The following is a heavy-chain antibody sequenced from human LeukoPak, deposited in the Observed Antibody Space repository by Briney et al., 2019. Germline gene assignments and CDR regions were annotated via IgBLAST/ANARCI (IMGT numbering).Heavy chain of an antibody. CDR2: IYSGGST. V-gene: IGHV3-53*01. D-gene: IGHD3-9*01. Sequence: PGGSLRLSCAASGFTVSSNYMSWVRQAPGKGLEWVSVIYSGGSTFYADSVKGRFTISRDNSKNTLYLQMNSLRAEDTAVYYCARDRPYYDILTGYYIGEAFDIWGQGTMVTVSS. CDR1: GFTVSSNY. CDR3: ARDRPYYDILTGYYIGEAFDI. J-gene: IGHJ3*02.